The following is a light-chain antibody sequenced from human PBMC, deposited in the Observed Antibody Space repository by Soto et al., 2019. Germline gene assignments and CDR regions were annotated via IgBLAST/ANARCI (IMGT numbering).Light chain of an antibody. J-gene: IGLJ1*01. CDR1: SSDVGSYNR. CDR3: SSYTSSSTYV. Sequence: QSALTQPPSVSGAPGQSVTISCTGTSSDVGSYNRVSWYQQPPGTAPKLMIYEVSNRPSGVPDRCSGSKSGNTASLSISGHQAEDEADYYCSSYTSSSTYVFGTGTKLTGL. CDR2: EVS. V-gene: IGLV2-18*02.